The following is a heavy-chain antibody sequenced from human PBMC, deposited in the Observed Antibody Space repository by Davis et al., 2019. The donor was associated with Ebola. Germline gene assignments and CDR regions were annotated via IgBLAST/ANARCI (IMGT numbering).Heavy chain of an antibody. CDR3: ATKIANPGTYGHFDP. Sequence: PAGSLTLSCAVSGCTFSRYNMNLVRHAPWKGLEWVSYMSSRDSTIYFAVSVRCRFTISRDNAKNSLYLQMNSLRDEDTAVYYCATKIANPGTYGHFDPWGRGTLVTVSS. CDR2: MSSRDSTI. D-gene: IGHD1-1*01. V-gene: IGHV3-48*02. CDR1: GCTFSRYN. J-gene: IGHJ2*01.